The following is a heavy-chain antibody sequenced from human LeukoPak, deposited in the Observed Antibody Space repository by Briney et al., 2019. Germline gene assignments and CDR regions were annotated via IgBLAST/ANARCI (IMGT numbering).Heavy chain of an antibody. CDR1: GSTFSSYW. J-gene: IGHJ4*02. Sequence: GGSLRLSCAASGSTFSSYWMSWVRQTPGKGLEWVANIKQDGNDKYYVDSVKGRFTISRDNAKNSLYLQMNSLRAEDTAVYYCARVFHGPLYCYDSSGRRGLDYWGQGTLVTVSS. D-gene: IGHD3-22*01. CDR2: IKQDGNDK. CDR3: ARVFHGPLYCYDSSGRRGLDY. V-gene: IGHV3-7*01.